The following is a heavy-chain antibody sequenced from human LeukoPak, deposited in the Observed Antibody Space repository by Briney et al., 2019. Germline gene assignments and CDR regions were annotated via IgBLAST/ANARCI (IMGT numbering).Heavy chain of an antibody. V-gene: IGHV1-18*01. J-gene: IGHJ4*02. D-gene: IGHD2-2*02. CDR1: GYTFTGYG. CDR2: ISAYNGNT. Sequence: GASVKVSCKASGYTFTGYGISWVRQAPGQGLEWMGWISAYNGNTNYAQKFQGRVTMTRDTSISTAYMELSRLRSDDTAVYYCARVLHCSSTSCYIARGDYWGQGTLVTVSS. CDR3: ARVLHCSSTSCYIARGDY.